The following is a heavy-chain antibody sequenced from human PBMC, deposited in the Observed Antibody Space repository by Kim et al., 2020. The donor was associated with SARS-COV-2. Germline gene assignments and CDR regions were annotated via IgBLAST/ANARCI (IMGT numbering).Heavy chain of an antibody. CDR1: GYSFTNYW. J-gene: IGHJ3*02. Sequence: GESLKISCKGSGYSFTNYWIGWVRQMPGKGLEWMGIIYPGDSDTRYSPSFQGQFTISADKSISTAYLQWSSLKASDTAMYYCARRPLSLGYCSITSCYTAFDIWGQGTMVIVSS. CDR2: IYPGDSDT. D-gene: IGHD2-2*02. V-gene: IGHV5-51*01. CDR3: ARRPLSLGYCSITSCYTAFDI.